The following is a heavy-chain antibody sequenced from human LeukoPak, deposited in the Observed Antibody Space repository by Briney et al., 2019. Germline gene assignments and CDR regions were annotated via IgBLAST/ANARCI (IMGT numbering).Heavy chain of an antibody. CDR3: ARGRKNYGSGIRRAYYFDY. Sequence: GASVKVSCKASGYTFTSYDINWVRQATGQGPEWMGWMNPNSGNTGYAQKFQGRVTMTRNTSISTAYMELSSLRSEDTAVYYCARGRKNYGSGIRRAYYFDYWGQGTLVTVSS. V-gene: IGHV1-8*01. J-gene: IGHJ4*02. CDR1: GYTFTSYD. D-gene: IGHD3-10*01. CDR2: MNPNSGNT.